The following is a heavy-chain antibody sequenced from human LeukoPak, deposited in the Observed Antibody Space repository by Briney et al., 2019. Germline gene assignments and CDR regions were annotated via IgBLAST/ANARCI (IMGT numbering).Heavy chain of an antibody. CDR2: IISISSYI. CDR3: AKLGITMIGGV. CDR1: GFTFSSYT. Sequence: GGSLRLSCEASGFTFSSYTMNWVRQAQGKGLEWVSSIISISSYIYYADSVKGRCTISRNKAKNSMYLQMNSLITKDTAVYVRAKLGITMIGGVWGKGTTVTISS. V-gene: IGHV3-21*01. D-gene: IGHD3-10*02. J-gene: IGHJ6*04.